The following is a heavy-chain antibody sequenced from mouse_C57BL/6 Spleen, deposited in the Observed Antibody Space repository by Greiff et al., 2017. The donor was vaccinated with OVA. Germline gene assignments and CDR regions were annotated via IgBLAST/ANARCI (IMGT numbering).Heavy chain of an antibody. J-gene: IGHJ1*03. D-gene: IGHD1-1*01. CDR2: IYPGSGNT. CDR3: ARNPYYGSPYWYFDV. CDR1: GYTFTDYY. V-gene: IGHV1-76*01. Sequence: QVQLQQSGAELVRPGASVKLSCKASGYTFTDYYINWVKQRPGQGLEWIARIYPGSGNTYYNEKFKGKATLTAEKSSSTAYMQLSSLTSEDSAVYFCARNPYYGSPYWYFDVWGTGTTVTVSS.